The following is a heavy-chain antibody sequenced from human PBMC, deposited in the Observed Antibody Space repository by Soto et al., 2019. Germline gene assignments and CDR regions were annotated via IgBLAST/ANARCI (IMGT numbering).Heavy chain of an antibody. J-gene: IGHJ4*02. V-gene: IGHV1-8*02. CDR1: GYTFTTYD. D-gene: IGHD7-27*01. CDR2: MNPYNGDT. CDR3: AGNRRETGDSDY. Sequence: QVQLVQSGAEVKKPGASVKVSCKASGYTFTTYDVNWMRQATGQGPEWLGWMNPYNGDTGYAQKFQARVNLTRDTSMNTAYFEPSSLKYEDTAVYYCAGNRRETGDSDYWGQRTLVTVSS.